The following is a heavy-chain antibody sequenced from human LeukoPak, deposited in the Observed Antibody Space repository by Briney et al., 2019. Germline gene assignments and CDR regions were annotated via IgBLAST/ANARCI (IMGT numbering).Heavy chain of an antibody. CDR3: ARGLNFREDIVVVPAARGGFWFDP. J-gene: IGHJ5*02. CDR1: GGSISSYY. V-gene: IGHV4-34*01. Sequence: PSETLSLTCTVSGGSISSYYWSWIRQPAGKGLEWIGEINHSGSTNYNPSLKSRVTISVDTSKNQFSLKLSSVTAADTAVYYCARGLNFREDIVVVPAARGGFWFDPWGQGTLVTVSS. CDR2: INHSGST. D-gene: IGHD2-2*01.